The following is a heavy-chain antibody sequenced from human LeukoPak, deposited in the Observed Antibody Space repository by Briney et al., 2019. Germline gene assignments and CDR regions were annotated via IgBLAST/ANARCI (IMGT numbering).Heavy chain of an antibody. CDR3: ASLSPGTTPS. D-gene: IGHD1-1*01. J-gene: IGHJ5*02. CDR2: IIPIFGTA. Sequence: ASVKVSCKASGGTFSSYAISWVRQAPGQGLEWMGGIIPIFGTANYAQKFQGRVTITADESTSTAYMELSSLRSEDTAVYYCASLSPGTTPSWGQGTLVTVSS. CDR1: GGTFSSYA. V-gene: IGHV1-69*01.